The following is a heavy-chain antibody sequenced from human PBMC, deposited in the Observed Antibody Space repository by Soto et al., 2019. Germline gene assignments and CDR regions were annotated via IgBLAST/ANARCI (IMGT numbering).Heavy chain of an antibody. Sequence: GGSLRLSCAASGFTFSSYGMHWVRQAPGKGLEWVAVISYDGSNKYYADSVKGRFTISRGNSKNTLYLQMNSLRAEDTAVYYCAKDNGGYYYYGMDVWGQGTTVTVSS. V-gene: IGHV3-30*18. CDR1: GFTFSSYG. CDR2: ISYDGSNK. J-gene: IGHJ6*02. CDR3: AKDNGGYYYYGMDV.